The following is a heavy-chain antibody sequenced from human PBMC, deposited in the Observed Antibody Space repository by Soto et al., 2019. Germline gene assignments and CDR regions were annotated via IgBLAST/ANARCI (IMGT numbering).Heavy chain of an antibody. CDR1: GFTFSSYG. CDR3: ARERPSHYYYYGMDV. J-gene: IGHJ6*02. CDR2: IWYDGSNK. Sequence: ESGGGVVQPGRSLRLSCAASGFTFSSYGMHWVRQAPGKGLEWVAVIWYDGSNKYYADSVKGRFTISRDNSKNTLYLQMNSLRAEDTAVYYCARERPSHYYYYGMDVWGQGTTVTVSS. V-gene: IGHV3-33*01.